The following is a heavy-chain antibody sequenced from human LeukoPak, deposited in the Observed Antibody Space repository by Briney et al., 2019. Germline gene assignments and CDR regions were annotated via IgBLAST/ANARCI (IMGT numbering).Heavy chain of an antibody. CDR3: ARAGDYCGGDCYSVYFDY. V-gene: IGHV4-30-4*08. Sequence: PSQTLSLTCTVPGGSISSGDYYWSWIRQPPGKGLEWIGYIYYSGSTYYNPSLKSRVTISVDTSKNQFSLKLSSVTAADTAVYYCARAGDYCGGDCYSVYFDYWGQGTLVTVSS. CDR1: GGSISSGDYY. D-gene: IGHD2-21*01. CDR2: IYYSGST. J-gene: IGHJ4*02.